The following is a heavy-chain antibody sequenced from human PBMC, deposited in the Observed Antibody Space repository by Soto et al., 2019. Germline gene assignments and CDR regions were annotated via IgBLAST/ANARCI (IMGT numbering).Heavy chain of an antibody. J-gene: IGHJ6*02. Sequence: GGSLRLSCAASGFTFSSYGMHWVRQAPGKGLEWVAVISYDGSNKYYADSVKGRFTISRDNSKNTLYLQMNSLRAEDTAVYYCAKDWRSGLYGMDVWGQGTTVTVSS. D-gene: IGHD3-16*01. CDR2: ISYDGSNK. CDR3: AKDWRSGLYGMDV. V-gene: IGHV3-30*18. CDR1: GFTFSSYG.